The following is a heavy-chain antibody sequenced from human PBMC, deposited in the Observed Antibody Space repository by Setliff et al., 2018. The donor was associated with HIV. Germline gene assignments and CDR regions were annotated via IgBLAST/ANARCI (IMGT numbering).Heavy chain of an antibody. CDR3: ARSETYYYDSSGYYTYYLDY. CDR1: GYSISSGYY. D-gene: IGHD3-22*01. J-gene: IGHJ4*02. V-gene: IGHV4-38-2*02. CDR2: IYQSGRT. Sequence: SETLSLTCTVSGYSISSGYYWSWIRQPPGKGLEWTGSIYQSGRTYYNPSLKSRLTMSVDTSKNQFSLSLSSVTAADTAVYYCARSETYYYDSSGYYTYYLDYWGQGTLVTVSS.